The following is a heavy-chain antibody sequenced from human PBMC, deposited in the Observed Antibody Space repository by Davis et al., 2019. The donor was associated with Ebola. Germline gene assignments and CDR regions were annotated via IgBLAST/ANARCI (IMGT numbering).Heavy chain of an antibody. Sequence: PSETLSLTCTVSGGSVSSGSYYWSWIRQPPGKGLEWIGYIYYSGSTNYNPSLKSRVTISVDTSKNQFSLKLSSVTAADTAVYYCARDRLRWFDPWGQGTLVTVSS. V-gene: IGHV4-61*01. J-gene: IGHJ5*02. CDR1: GGSVSSGSYY. CDR3: ARDRLRWFDP. D-gene: IGHD4-17*01. CDR2: IYYSGST.